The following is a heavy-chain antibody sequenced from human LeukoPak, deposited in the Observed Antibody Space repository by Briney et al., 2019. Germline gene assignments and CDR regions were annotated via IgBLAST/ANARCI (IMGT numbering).Heavy chain of an antibody. CDR2: FYYSGST. J-gene: IGHJ4*02. CDR3: ARDDFGYSYGYFDY. V-gene: IGHV4-39*07. Sequence: SEALSLTCTVSGGPISSRSYYWGWICQPPGKGLEWIGRFYYSGSTYHNPSLKRRVTISVDTSKNQSSLKLNSVTAADTAMYYCARDDFGYSYGYFDYWGQGTLVTVSS. CDR1: GGPISSRSYY. D-gene: IGHD5-18*01.